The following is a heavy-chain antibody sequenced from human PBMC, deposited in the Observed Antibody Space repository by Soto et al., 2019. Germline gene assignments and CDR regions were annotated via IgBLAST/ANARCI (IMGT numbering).Heavy chain of an antibody. Sequence: QVELVQSGPEVKKPGASVKVSCKASGYSFSNSGFSWMRQAPGQGLEWMGWISTYNGNTNYAQKFQGRLSMTRDTSTTTAFMALTTLRSDDTAVYYCARDEYNNGRNWLNPWGQGTLVTVT. CDR2: ISTYNGNT. CDR1: GYSFSNSG. V-gene: IGHV1-18*01. J-gene: IGHJ5*02. D-gene: IGHD2-8*01. CDR3: ARDEYNNGRNWLNP.